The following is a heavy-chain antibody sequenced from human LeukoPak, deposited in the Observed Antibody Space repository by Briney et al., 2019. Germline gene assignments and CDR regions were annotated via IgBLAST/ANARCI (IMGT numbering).Heavy chain of an antibody. V-gene: IGHV4-59*08. J-gene: IGHJ4*02. D-gene: IGHD2-2*01. Sequence: TSETLFLTCTVSGGSINGYYWIWIRQPPGRRLEWIGYIFNSGSSNYNPSLKSRLTMSGDTSKNQFSLRLSSVTAADTAVYYCARQRPSTGYYFDYWGQGTLVTVSS. CDR3: ARQRPSTGYYFDY. CDR1: GGSINGYY. CDR2: IFNSGSS.